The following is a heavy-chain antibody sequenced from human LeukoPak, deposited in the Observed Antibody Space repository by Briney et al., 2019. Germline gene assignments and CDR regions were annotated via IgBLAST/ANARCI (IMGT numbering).Heavy chain of an antibody. J-gene: IGHJ3*02. Sequence: GGSLSLSCAASEFVLRPYTIHWVRQAPGQGQEWVSFIDPSSTSIHYADSVKGPFYISRDHARNSLYPQMNSLRDDDTAVYYCTRDLLTVDPKEALDIWGQGTIIIVSS. V-gene: IGHV3-48*02. CDR2: IDPSSTSI. CDR1: EFVLRPYT. D-gene: IGHD4/OR15-4a*01. CDR3: TRDLLTVDPKEALDI.